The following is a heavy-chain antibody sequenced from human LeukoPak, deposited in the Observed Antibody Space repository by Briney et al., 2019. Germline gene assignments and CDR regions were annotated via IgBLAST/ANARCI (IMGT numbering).Heavy chain of an antibody. CDR2: IYYSGST. V-gene: IGHV4-59*08. CDR3: ASRTSGYYSAFDY. CDR1: GGSISSYY. J-gene: IGHJ4*02. D-gene: IGHD3-22*01. Sequence: SETLSLTCTVSGGSISSYYWSWIRQPPGKGLEWIGYIYYSGSTNYNPSLKSRVTISVDTSKNQFFLKLSSVTAADTAVYYCASRTSGYYSAFDYWGQGTLVTVSS.